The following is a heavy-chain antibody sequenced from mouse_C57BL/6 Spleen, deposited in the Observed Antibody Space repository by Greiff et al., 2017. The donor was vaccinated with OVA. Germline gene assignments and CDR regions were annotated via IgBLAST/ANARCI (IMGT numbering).Heavy chain of an antibody. V-gene: IGHV1-55*01. Sequence: QVQLKQPGAELVKPGASVKMSCKASGYTFTSYWITWVKQRPGQGLEWIGDIYPGSGSTNYNEKFKSKATLTVDTSSSTAYMQLSSLTSEDSAVYYCARKRGNYVYFDYWGQGTTLTVSS. CDR1: GYTFTSYW. J-gene: IGHJ2*01. CDR3: ARKRGNYVYFDY. CDR2: IYPGSGST. D-gene: IGHD1-1*02.